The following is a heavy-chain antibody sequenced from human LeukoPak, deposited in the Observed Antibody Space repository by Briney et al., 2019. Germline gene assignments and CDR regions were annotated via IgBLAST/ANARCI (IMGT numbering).Heavy chain of an antibody. CDR1: GGTFSSYA. CDR3: ASSNTAMVPVDY. D-gene: IGHD5-18*01. Sequence: SVKVSCKASGGTFSSYAISWVRQAPGQGLEWMGGIIPIFGTANYAQKFQGRVTITTDESTSTAYMELSSLRSEDTAVYYCASSNTAMVPVDYWGKGTLVTVSS. CDR2: IIPIFGTA. V-gene: IGHV1-69*05. J-gene: IGHJ4*02.